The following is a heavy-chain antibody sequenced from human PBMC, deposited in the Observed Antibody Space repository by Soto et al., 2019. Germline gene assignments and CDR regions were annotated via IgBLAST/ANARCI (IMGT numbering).Heavy chain of an antibody. D-gene: IGHD2-15*01. Sequence: SVKVSCKASGYTFSNYYMNWVRQAPGQGLEWMGRIIPSRGITNYAQKFQGRVTITTDTSTSTAYMELSSLRSEDTAVYYCARERAATGSDWFDPWGQGTLVTVSS. V-gene: IGHV1-69*04. J-gene: IGHJ5*02. CDR2: IIPSRGIT. CDR1: GYTFSNYY. CDR3: ARERAATGSDWFDP.